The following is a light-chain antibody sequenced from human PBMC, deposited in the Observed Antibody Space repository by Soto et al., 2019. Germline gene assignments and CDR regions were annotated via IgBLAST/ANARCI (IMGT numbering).Light chain of an antibody. CDR1: SSNIGAGYD. CDR3: QSYDSSLSGSV. CDR2: GNS. V-gene: IGLV1-40*01. J-gene: IGLJ2*01. Sequence: QSVLTQPPSVSGAPGQRVTISCTGSSSNIGAGYDVYWYQQLPGTAPKLLIYGNSNRPSGVPDRFPGSKSGTSASLAITGLQAEDEADYYCQSYDSSLSGSVFGGGTKRTVL.